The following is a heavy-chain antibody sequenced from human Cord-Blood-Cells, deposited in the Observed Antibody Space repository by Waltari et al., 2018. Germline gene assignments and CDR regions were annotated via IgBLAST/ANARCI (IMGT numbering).Heavy chain of an antibody. Sequence: QVQLQQWGAGLLKPSATLSLTCAVYGGSFSGYSWSWIRQPPGKGLEWIGEINHSGSTNYNPSLKSRVTISVDTSKNQFSLKLSSVTAADTAVYYCARGHSIAARLGQHWGQGTLVTVSS. J-gene: IGHJ1*01. CDR3: ARGHSIAARLGQH. CDR2: INHSGST. CDR1: GGSFSGYS. V-gene: IGHV4-34*01. D-gene: IGHD6-6*01.